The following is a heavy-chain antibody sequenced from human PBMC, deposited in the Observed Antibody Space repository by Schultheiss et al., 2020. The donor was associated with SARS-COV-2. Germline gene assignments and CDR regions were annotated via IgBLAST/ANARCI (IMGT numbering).Heavy chain of an antibody. Sequence: GGSLRLSCAASGFTFSTYAMHWVRQAPGKGLEWVSLISSDASNKYYADSVKGRFTISRDNSKNTLYLQMNSLRAEDTAVYYCAREGIMITFGGGRYFDYWGQRTLVTVSS. CDR1: GFTFSTYA. D-gene: IGHD3-16*01. CDR3: AREGIMITFGGGRYFDY. CDR2: ISSDASNK. J-gene: IGHJ4*02. V-gene: IGHV3-30-3*01.